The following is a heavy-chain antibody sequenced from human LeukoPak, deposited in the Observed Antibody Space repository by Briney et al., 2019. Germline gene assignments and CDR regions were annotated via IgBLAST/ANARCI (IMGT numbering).Heavy chain of an antibody. CDR2: IYYSGST. CDR1: GVSIRSNSYY. CDR3: CRKVADGYDSGRHYNY. D-gene: IGHD3-10*01. Sequence: PSETLSLTCTPSGVSIRSNSYYWVWLRQHPGKGLEWIATIYYSGSTYYNPSLKSRVTISVDTSKTQFSLKLSSVTAADTAVYYVCRKVADGYDSGRHYNYWGQGTLVTVSS. J-gene: IGHJ4*02. V-gene: IGHV4-39*01.